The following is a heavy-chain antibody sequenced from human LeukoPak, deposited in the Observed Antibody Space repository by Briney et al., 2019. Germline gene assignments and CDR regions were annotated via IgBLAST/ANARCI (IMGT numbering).Heavy chain of an antibody. CDR3: AKDRKGSQLSGHSYGRPYYHYGMDV. D-gene: IGHD5-18*01. J-gene: IGHJ6*02. CDR1: GFTFSSYA. Sequence: PGGSLRLSCAASGFTFSSYAMSWVRQAPGKGLEWVSAISGSGGSTYYADSVKGRFTISRDNSKNTLYLQMDSLRAEDTAVYYCAKDRKGSQLSGHSYGRPYYHYGMDVWGQGTTVTVSS. CDR2: ISGSGGST. V-gene: IGHV3-23*01.